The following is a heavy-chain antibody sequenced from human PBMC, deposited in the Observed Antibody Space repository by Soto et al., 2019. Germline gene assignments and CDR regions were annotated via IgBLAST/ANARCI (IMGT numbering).Heavy chain of an antibody. D-gene: IGHD3-10*01. Sequence: SETLSLTCTVSGGSISSGDYYWSWIRQPPGKGLEWIGNIYYSGSSYYNPSLKSRVTISVDTSKKQFPLKLSSVTAADTAVYYCASRKSSPYFDYWGQGTLVTVSS. J-gene: IGHJ4*02. V-gene: IGHV4-30-4*01. CDR3: ASRKSSPYFDY. CDR2: IYYSGSS. CDR1: GGSISSGDYY.